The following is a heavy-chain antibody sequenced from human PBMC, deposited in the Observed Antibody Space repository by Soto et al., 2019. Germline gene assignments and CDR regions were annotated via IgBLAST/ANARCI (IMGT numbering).Heavy chain of an antibody. CDR3: ARFDGCDASDFSQNYFDH. V-gene: IGHV4-31*03. CDR1: GGSISNGDYY. J-gene: IGHJ4*02. Sequence: SETLSLTCTVSGGSISNGDYYWSWIRQHPGKGLEWIGYIYYTGISYYNPSLKSRLTLSVDTSKNQFSLRLTSVTAADTAVYYCARFDGCDASDFSQNYFDHWGQGNLVTVSS. D-gene: IGHD3-3*01. CDR2: IYYTGIS.